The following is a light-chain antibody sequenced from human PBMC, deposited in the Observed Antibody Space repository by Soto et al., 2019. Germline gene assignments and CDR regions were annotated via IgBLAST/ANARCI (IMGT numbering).Light chain of an antibody. J-gene: IGKJ1*01. Sequence: DIQMSQSPSTLSASVGDRVTITCRASRSLPRWLAWYQQKPGRAPKLLLYETSILLRGVPSRFSGRGSGTDFTLHISGVQPDDLATYYCQQYSTFWTFGPGTRVEVK. CDR2: ETS. CDR3: QQYSTFWT. V-gene: IGKV1-5*03. CDR1: RSLPRW.